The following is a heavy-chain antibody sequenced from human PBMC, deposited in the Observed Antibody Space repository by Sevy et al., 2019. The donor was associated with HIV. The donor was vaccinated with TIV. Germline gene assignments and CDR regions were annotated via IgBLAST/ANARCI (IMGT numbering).Heavy chain of an antibody. Sequence: GGSLRLSCAGSGFTFSSSAMSWVPQAPGEGLEWVSVIGGNGVSTYYADCVKGRFTISRDNSKNTVYLQMNSLRAEDTAVYYCAKGIVVVSGAPSYIDVWGKGTTVTVSS. V-gene: IGHV3-23*01. CDR2: IGGNGVST. CDR1: GFTFSSSA. D-gene: IGHD2-15*01. J-gene: IGHJ6*03. CDR3: AKGIVVVSGAPSYIDV.